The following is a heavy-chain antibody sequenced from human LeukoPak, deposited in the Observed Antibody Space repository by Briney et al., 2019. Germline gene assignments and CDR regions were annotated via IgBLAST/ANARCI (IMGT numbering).Heavy chain of an antibody. CDR3: AFHSSGYYYDAFDI. J-gene: IGHJ3*02. V-gene: IGHV1-2*02. Sequence: ASVKVSCKASGYTFTGYYMHWVRQAPGQGLEWMGWINPNSGGTNYAQKFQGRVTMTRDTSISTAYMELSRLRSDDTAVYYCAFHSSGYYYDAFDIWGQGTMVTVSS. D-gene: IGHD3-22*01. CDR1: GYTFTGYY. CDR2: INPNSGGT.